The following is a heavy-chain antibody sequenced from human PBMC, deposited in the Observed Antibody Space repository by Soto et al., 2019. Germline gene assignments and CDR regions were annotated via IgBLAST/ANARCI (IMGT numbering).Heavy chain of an antibody. CDR3: ARDRAGAFDI. Sequence: VGSLRLSGAASGFTFSDHYMDWVRQAPGKGLEWVGRTRNKANSYTTEYAASVKGRFTISRDDSKNSLYLQMNSLKTEDTAVYYCARDRAGAFDIWGQGTMVTVSS. CDR2: TRNKANSYTT. D-gene: IGHD6-13*01. V-gene: IGHV3-72*01. CDR1: GFTFSDHY. J-gene: IGHJ3*02.